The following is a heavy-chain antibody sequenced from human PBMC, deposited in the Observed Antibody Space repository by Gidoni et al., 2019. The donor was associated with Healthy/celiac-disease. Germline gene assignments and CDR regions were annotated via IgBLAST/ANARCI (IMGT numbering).Heavy chain of an antibody. Sequence: QVQLVESGGGLVQPGWSLTLSCAASGFTFSTYGMHWFRQAPGKGLEWVAVIWYDGSNKYYADSVKGRFTISRDNSKNTLYLQMNSLRAEDTAVYYCAKAFGGVRLHAFDIWGQGTMVTVSS. CDR2: IWYDGSNK. CDR3: AKAFGGVRLHAFDI. CDR1: GFTFSTYG. V-gene: IGHV3-33*06. D-gene: IGHD3-16*01. J-gene: IGHJ3*02.